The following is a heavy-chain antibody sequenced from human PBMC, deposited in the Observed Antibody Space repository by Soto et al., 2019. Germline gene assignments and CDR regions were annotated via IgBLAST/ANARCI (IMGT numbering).Heavy chain of an antibody. J-gene: IGHJ6*02. V-gene: IGHV4-4*07. CDR1: GGSISSYY. D-gene: IGHD2-2*01. CDR3: ASDLYCSSTSCSNYGMDV. CDR2: IYTSGST. Sequence: SSETLSLTCTVSGGSISSYYWSWIRQPAGKGLERIGRIYTSGSTNYNPSLKSRVTMSVDTSKNQFSLKLSSMTAADTTEYYCASDLYCSSTSCSNYGMDVWGQGTTVT.